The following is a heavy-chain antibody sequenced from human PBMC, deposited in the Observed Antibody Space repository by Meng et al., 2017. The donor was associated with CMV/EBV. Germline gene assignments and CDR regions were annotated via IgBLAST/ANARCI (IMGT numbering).Heavy chain of an antibody. D-gene: IGHD1-20*01. CDR2: ISAYNGNT. Sequence: ASVKVSCKASGYTFTSYGISWVRQAPGQGLEWMGWISAYNGNTNYAQKLQGRVTITTDTSTSTAYMELRSLRSDDTAVYYCARLYIPQGVITGLPGWFDPWGQGTLVTVSS. CDR1: GYTFTSYG. V-gene: IGHV1-18*01. CDR3: ARLYIPQGVITGLPGWFDP. J-gene: IGHJ5*02.